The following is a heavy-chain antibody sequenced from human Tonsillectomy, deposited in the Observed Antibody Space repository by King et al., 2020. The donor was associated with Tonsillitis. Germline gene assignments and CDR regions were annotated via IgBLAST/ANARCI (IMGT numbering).Heavy chain of an antibody. Sequence: EVQLVESGGGLVQPGGSLRLSCSASGFPFSSFAMHWARQAPGKGLEWVSAIGTAGDTSYSASVQGRFTISRDNAKNSLYLQMNSLRAGDTGVYYCARGVNYSPYYYGMDVWGQGTTVTLSS. V-gene: IGHV3-13*01. CDR3: ARGVNYSPYYYGMDV. D-gene: IGHD1-7*01. CDR2: IGTAGDT. J-gene: IGHJ6*02. CDR1: GFPFSSFA.